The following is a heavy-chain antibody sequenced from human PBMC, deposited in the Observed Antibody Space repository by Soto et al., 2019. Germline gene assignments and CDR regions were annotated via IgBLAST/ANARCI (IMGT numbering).Heavy chain of an antibody. V-gene: IGHV3-13*01. CDR2: IGTAGDT. J-gene: IGHJ3*02. D-gene: IGHD1-20*01. Sequence: GGSLRLSCAASGFTFSSYDMHWVHQATGKGLEWVSAIGTAGDTYYPGSVKGRFTISRENAKNSLYLQMNSLRAGDTAVYYCARPLGITGTSAFDIWGQGTMVTVSS. CDR3: ARPLGITGTSAFDI. CDR1: GFTFSSYD.